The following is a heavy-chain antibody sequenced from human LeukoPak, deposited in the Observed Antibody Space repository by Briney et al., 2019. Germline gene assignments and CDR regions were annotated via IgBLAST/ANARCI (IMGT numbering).Heavy chain of an antibody. J-gene: IGHJ4*02. CDR1: GGSISSSSYY. Sequence: PSEXLSLTCTVSGGSISSSSYYWGWIRQPPGKGLEWIGSIYYSGSTYYNPSLKSRVTISVDTSKNQFSLKLSSVTAADTAVYYCARSYDILTGYYQPAYYFDYWGQGTLVTVSS. CDR2: IYYSGST. V-gene: IGHV4-39*01. CDR3: ARSYDILTGYYQPAYYFDY. D-gene: IGHD3-9*01.